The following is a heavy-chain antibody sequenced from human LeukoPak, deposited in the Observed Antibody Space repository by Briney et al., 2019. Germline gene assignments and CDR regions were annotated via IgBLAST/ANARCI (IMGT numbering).Heavy chain of an antibody. Sequence: SETLSLTCTVSGGSISSGGYYWSWIRQHPGKGLEWIGYIYYSGSTYYNPSLKSRFTISVDTSKNQFSLKLSSVTAADTAVYYCAREAAPHYYDSSGYYYGDAFNIWGQGTMVTVSS. D-gene: IGHD3-22*01. J-gene: IGHJ3*02. V-gene: IGHV4-31*03. CDR1: GGSISSGGYY. CDR2: IYYSGST. CDR3: AREAAPHYYDSSGYYYGDAFNI.